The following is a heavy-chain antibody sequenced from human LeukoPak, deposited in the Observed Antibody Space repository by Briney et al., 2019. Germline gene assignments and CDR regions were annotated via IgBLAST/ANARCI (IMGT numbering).Heavy chain of an antibody. CDR2: IRYDGSHK. Sequence: GGSLRLSCAASGFTFSSYGIHWVRQAPGKGLEWVAFIRYDGSHKYYADSVKGRFTISRDNSKNTLYLQVNSLRAEDTAVYYCAKSQRGYYPRRTYYYYMDVWGKGTTVTVSS. CDR3: AKSQRGYYPRRTYYYYMDV. J-gene: IGHJ6*03. CDR1: GFTFSSYG. D-gene: IGHD1-26*01. V-gene: IGHV3-30*02.